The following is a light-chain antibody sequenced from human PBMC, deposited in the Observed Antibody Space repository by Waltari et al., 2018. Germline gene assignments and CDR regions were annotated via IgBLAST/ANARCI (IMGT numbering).Light chain of an antibody. J-gene: IGLJ3*02. Sequence: QSALPQPPSASGSPGQSVTISCPRTRSDVGGYNSVPWFQQHPGKAPKVLIYEVSKRPSGVPDRFSCSKSGNTASLIVSGLQAEDEADYYCSSYAGSKFWVFGGGTKLTVL. CDR3: SSYAGSKFWV. V-gene: IGLV2-8*01. CDR2: EVS. CDR1: RSDVGGYNS.